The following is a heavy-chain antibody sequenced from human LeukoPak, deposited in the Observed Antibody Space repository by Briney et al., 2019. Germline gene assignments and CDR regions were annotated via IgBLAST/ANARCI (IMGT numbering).Heavy chain of an antibody. Sequence: SETLSLTCAVYGGSFSGYYWSWIRQPPGKGLEWIGEINHSGSTYYNPSLKSRVTISVDTSKNQFSLKLSSVTAADTAVYYCARSKRWLGRNWFDPWGQGTLVTVSS. D-gene: IGHD6-19*01. CDR3: ARSKRWLGRNWFDP. CDR1: GGSFSGYY. V-gene: IGHV4-34*01. CDR2: INHSGST. J-gene: IGHJ5*02.